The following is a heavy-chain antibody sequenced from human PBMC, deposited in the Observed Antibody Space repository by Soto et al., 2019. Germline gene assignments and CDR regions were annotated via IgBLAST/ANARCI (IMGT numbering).Heavy chain of an antibody. J-gene: IGHJ4*02. Sequence: ASVKVSCKASGFTFTGHYIHWVRQAPGQGLEWMGWINPNSGGTSYAQKFQGRVTMTRDTSITTAYMELSSVTAADTAVYYCARTGYCSGGSCYSNRLSYDSFDYWGQGTLVTVSS. V-gene: IGHV1-2*02. CDR1: GFTFTGHY. D-gene: IGHD2-15*01. CDR3: ARTGYCSGGSCYSNRLSYDSFDY. CDR2: INPNSGGT.